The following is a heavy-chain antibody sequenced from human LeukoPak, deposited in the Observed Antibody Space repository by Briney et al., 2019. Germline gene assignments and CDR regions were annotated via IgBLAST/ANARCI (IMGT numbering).Heavy chain of an antibody. CDR2: INHSGST. CDR3: ARHLRKRLWSYYFDY. D-gene: IGHD5-18*01. CDR1: GGSFSGYY. V-gene: IGHV4-34*01. J-gene: IGHJ4*02. Sequence: PSETLSLTCAVYGGSFSGYYWSWIRQPPGKGLEWIGEINHSGSTNYNPSLKSRVTISVDTSKNQFSLKLSSVTAADTAVYYCARHLRKRLWSYYFDYWGQGTLVTVSS.